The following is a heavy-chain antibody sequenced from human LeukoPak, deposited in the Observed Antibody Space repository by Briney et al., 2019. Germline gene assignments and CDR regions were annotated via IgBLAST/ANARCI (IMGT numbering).Heavy chain of an antibody. Sequence: QPGRSLRLSCAASGFTFSSYAMHWVRQAPGKGLEWVSAISGSGGSTYYADSVKGRFTISRDNSKNTLYLQMNSLRAEDTAVYYCAKVFLKGELLTDYWGQGTLVTVSS. V-gene: IGHV3-23*01. CDR1: GFTFSSYA. D-gene: IGHD1-26*01. J-gene: IGHJ4*02. CDR2: ISGSGGST. CDR3: AKVFLKGELLTDY.